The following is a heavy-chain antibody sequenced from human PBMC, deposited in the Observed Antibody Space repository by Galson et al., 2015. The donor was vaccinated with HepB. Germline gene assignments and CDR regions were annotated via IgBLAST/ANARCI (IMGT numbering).Heavy chain of an antibody. Sequence: SLRLSCAASGFTFSSYAMHWVRQAPGKGLEWVAVISYDGSNKYYADSVKGRFTISRDNSKNTLYLQMNSLRAEDTAVYYCAREEYYDSSGYSAFDIWGQGTMVTVSS. D-gene: IGHD3-22*01. J-gene: IGHJ3*02. V-gene: IGHV3-30*04. CDR3: AREEYYDSSGYSAFDI. CDR1: GFTFSSYA. CDR2: ISYDGSNK.